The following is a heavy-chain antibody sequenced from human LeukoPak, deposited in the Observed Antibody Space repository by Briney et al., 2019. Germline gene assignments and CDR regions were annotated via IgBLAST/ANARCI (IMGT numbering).Heavy chain of an antibody. V-gene: IGHV1-18*01. Sequence: GASVKVSCKASGGTFNSYIISWARQAPGQGLEWMGWINTYNGNTKYAQKLQDRVTMTRDTSTSTAYLELRSLRSDDTAVYYCARVSPGYDFWSGLNWFDPWGQGTLVTVSS. D-gene: IGHD3-3*01. CDR3: ARVSPGYDFWSGLNWFDP. CDR2: INTYNGNT. J-gene: IGHJ5*02. CDR1: GGTFNSYI.